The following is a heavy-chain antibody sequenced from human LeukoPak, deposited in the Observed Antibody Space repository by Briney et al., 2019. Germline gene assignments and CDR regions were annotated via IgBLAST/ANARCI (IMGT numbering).Heavy chain of an antibody. J-gene: IGHJ3*02. CDR3: ARYPFMIVPLEAFDI. Sequence: SETLSLTCTGCGGSISSSSYYCGGIRQPPGKGLEWIGSIYYSGSTYYNPSLKSRVTISVDTSKNQFSLKLSSVTAADTAVYYRARYPFMIVPLEAFDIWGQGTMVTVSS. V-gene: IGHV4-39*01. CDR1: GGSISSSSYY. D-gene: IGHD3-22*01. CDR2: IYYSGST.